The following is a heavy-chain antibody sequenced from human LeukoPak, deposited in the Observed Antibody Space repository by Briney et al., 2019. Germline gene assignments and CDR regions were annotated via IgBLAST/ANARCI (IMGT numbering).Heavy chain of an antibody. J-gene: IGHJ4*02. V-gene: IGHV4-39*07. Sequence: SETLSLTCTVSGASLSVSGRNWGWVRQPPGKGLEWIASNYYSGSTYYSPSLESRVTISVDTSKNQFSLKLSSVTAADTAVYYCARNSGYGLGTSYYFDYWGQGTLVTVSS. CDR1: GASLSVSGRN. CDR3: ARNSGYGLGTSYYFDY. CDR2: NYYSGST. D-gene: IGHD5-12*01.